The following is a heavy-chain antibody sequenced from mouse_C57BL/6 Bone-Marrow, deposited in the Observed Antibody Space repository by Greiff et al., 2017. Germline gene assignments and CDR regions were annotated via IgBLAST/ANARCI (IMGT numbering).Heavy chain of an antibody. CDR3: TYYYGSPSFDY. CDR1: GFNIKDDY. Sequence: VQLQQSGAELVRPGASVKLSCTASGFNIKDDYMHWVKQRPEQGLEWIGWIDPENGDTEYASKFQGKATITADTSSNTAYLPLSSLTSEDTAVYYCTYYYGSPSFDYWGQGTTLTVSS. J-gene: IGHJ2*01. D-gene: IGHD1-1*01. V-gene: IGHV14-4*01. CDR2: IDPENGDT.